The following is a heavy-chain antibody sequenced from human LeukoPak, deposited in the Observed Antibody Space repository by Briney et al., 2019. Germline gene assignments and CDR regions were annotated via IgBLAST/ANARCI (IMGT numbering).Heavy chain of an antibody. J-gene: IGHJ4*02. CDR2: ISDSGAGT. Sequence: GGSLRLSCAASGFTFSSYAMNWVRQAPGKGLEWVLAISDSGAGTYYADSVKGRFTISRDNSKNTLYLQMNSLRAEDTALYYCAKGISSGYYFDYWGQGTLVTVSS. D-gene: IGHD3-22*01. CDR1: GFTFSSYA. V-gene: IGHV3-23*01. CDR3: AKGISSGYYFDY.